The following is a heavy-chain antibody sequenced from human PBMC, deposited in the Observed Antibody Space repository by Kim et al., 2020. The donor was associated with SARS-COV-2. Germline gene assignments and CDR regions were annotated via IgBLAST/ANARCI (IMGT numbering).Heavy chain of an antibody. V-gene: IGHV4-59*09. D-gene: IGHD6-19*01. J-gene: IGHJ4*02. Sequence: GNTNNNTHLTSRVTMSIDTSTNQFSLKLSSVTAADTAVYYCARGSGPFNSWGQGTLVTVSS. CDR3: ARGSGPFNS. CDR2: GNT.